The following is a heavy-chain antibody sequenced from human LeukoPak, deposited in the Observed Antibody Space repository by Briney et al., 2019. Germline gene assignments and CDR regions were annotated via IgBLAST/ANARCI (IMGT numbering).Heavy chain of an antibody. CDR2: INHSGST. CDR3: AGVVVDDAFDI. CDR1: GGSFSGYY. J-gene: IGHJ3*02. D-gene: IGHD3-22*01. V-gene: IGHV4-34*01. Sequence: SETLSLTCAVYGGSFSGYYWSWIRQPPGKGLEWIGEINHSGSTNYNPSLKSRVTISVDTSKNQFSLKLSSVTAADTAVYYCAGVVVDDAFDIWGQGTMVTVSS.